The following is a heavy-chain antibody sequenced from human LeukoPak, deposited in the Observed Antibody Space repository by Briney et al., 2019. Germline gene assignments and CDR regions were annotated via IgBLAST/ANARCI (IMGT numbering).Heavy chain of an antibody. V-gene: IGHV3-7*01. J-gene: IGHJ6*02. CDR3: WCPPYYYYYYGMDV. Sequence: PGGSLRLSCAASGFTFSSYWMSWVRQAPGKGLEWVANIKQDGSEKYYVDSVKGRFTISRDNAKNTLYLQMNSLRAEDTAVYYCWCPPYYYYYYGMDVWGQGTTVTVSS. CDR2: IKQDGSEK. CDR1: GFTFSSYW. D-gene: IGHD4/OR15-4a*01.